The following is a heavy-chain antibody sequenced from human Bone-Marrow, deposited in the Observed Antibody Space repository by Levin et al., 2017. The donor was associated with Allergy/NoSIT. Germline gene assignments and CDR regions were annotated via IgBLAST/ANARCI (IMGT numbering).Heavy chain of an antibody. V-gene: IGHV3-53*01. CDR3: TKEVPKTTIEN. CDR1: GFTVSTNY. Sequence: PGGSLRLSCAASGFTVSTNYMSWVRQAPGKGLEWVSLIYRGDATYYADSVRGRFTISRDNSKNVVFLEMTSLRADDTAVYYCTKEVPKTTIENWGQGTPVTVSS. CDR2: IYRGDAT. J-gene: IGHJ4*02. D-gene: IGHD1-26*01.